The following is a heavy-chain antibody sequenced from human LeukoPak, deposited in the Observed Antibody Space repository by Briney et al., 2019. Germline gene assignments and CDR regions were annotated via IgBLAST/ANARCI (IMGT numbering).Heavy chain of an antibody. Sequence: SGTLSLTCAVSGGSISSSNWWSWVRQSPGKGLEWIGEIYHSGSTNYNPSLKSRVTISVDKSKNQFSLKLSSVTAADTAVYYCARTYDSSGPYYYYYMDVWGKGTTVTVSS. V-gene: IGHV4-4*02. J-gene: IGHJ6*03. D-gene: IGHD3-22*01. CDR2: IYHSGST. CDR1: GGSISSSNW. CDR3: ARTYDSSGPYYYYYMDV.